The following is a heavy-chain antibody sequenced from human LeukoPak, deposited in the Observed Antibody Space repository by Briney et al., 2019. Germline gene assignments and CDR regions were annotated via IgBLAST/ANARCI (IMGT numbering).Heavy chain of an antibody. CDR1: GFTFSSYG. CDR3: ASWGAITTESGIDD. D-gene: IGHD4-17*01. Sequence: GGSLRLSCAASGFTFSSYGMRWVRQAPGKGLEWVGVISYDGSNKYYADSVKGRFTISRDNSKNTRHLKTDSLRAEDTAMYYCASWGAITTESGIDDWGQGTLVTVSS. CDR2: ISYDGSNK. V-gene: IGHV3-30*03. J-gene: IGHJ4*02.